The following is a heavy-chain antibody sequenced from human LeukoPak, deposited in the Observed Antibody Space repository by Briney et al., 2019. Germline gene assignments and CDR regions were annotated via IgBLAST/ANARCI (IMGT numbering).Heavy chain of an antibody. CDR3: ARGLRYFDY. D-gene: IGHD5-12*01. V-gene: IGHV3-30-3*01. CDR1: GFTFSSYA. CDR2: ISYDGSNK. Sequence: GGSLRLSCAASGFTFSSYAMHWVRRAPGKGLEWVAVISYDGSNKYYADSVKGRFTISRDNSKNTLYLQMNSLRAEDTAMYYCARGLRYFDYWGQGTLVTVSS. J-gene: IGHJ4*02.